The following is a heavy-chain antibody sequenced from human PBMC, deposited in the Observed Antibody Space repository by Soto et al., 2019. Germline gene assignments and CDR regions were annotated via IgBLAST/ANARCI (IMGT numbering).Heavy chain of an antibody. CDR1: GYTFTSYD. CDR3: ARGGKLWWLPGA. D-gene: IGHD5-12*01. J-gene: IGHJ4*02. CDR2: MNPNSGNT. Sequence: QVQLVQSGAEVKKPGASVKVSCKASGYTFTSYDINWVRQATGQGLELMGWMNPNSGNTGYAQKFQGRVTMTRNTSISTDYMELRSLRSEDTAGYYCARGGKLWWLPGAGGQGTLVTVSS. V-gene: IGHV1-8*01.